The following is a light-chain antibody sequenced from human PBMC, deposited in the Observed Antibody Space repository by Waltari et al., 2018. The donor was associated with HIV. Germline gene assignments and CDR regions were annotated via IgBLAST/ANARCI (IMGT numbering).Light chain of an antibody. CDR2: ATG. V-gene: IGLV1-40*01. CDR1: SSNIGAGYD. J-gene: IGLJ2*01. Sequence: QSVLTQPPSVSGAPGQRVTISCTGSSSNIGAGYDVHWYQQLPGTAPKLVISATGNRPSGVPDRFSGSKSGTSASLAITGLQAEDDADYYCQSYDSALSGSVFGGGTKLTVL. CDR3: QSYDSALSGSV.